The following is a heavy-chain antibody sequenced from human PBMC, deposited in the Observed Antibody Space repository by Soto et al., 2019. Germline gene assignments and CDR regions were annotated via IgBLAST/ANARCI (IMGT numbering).Heavy chain of an antibody. D-gene: IGHD1-7*01. CDR3: AKDRVGGTFYTPLGF. Sequence: LRLSCQASGFNFDNYGMHWVRQAPGKGLEWVAVITYDGSFQYYADSVKGRFTISRDNSKNTLFLHLNTLKPEDTAVYHCAKDRVGGTFYTPLGFWGQGTLVTVSS. CDR2: ITYDGSFQ. J-gene: IGHJ4*02. CDR1: GFNFDNYG. V-gene: IGHV3-30*18.